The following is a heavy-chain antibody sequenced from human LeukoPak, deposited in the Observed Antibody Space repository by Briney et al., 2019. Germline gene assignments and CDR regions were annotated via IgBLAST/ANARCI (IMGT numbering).Heavy chain of an antibody. J-gene: IGHJ4*02. Sequence: GRSLRLSCAASGFTFSSYVMHWVRQAPGKGLEWVAIISYDGSNEYYADSVKGRFTISRDNSKNTLYLQMNSLRAADTAVYYCAREAVLQPPIDYWGQGTLVTVSS. CDR3: AREAVLQPPIDY. D-gene: IGHD5-18*01. CDR2: ISYDGSNE. V-gene: IGHV3-30*04. CDR1: GFTFSSYV.